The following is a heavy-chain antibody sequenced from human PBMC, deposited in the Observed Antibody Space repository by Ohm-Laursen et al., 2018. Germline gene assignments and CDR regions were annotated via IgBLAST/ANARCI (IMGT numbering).Heavy chain of an antibody. CDR1: GFTFSNYW. CDR2: IKQDGTAK. D-gene: IGHD2-2*01. J-gene: IGHJ4*02. Sequence: SLRLSCAASGFTFSNYWMTWVRQAPGEGLEWVANIKQDGTAKYYVDSVKGRFTISRDNAKNSLYLQMNSLRAEDAGLYYCATYSTSLGTHDYWGQGTLVTVSS. V-gene: IGHV3-7*01. CDR3: ATYSTSLGTHDY.